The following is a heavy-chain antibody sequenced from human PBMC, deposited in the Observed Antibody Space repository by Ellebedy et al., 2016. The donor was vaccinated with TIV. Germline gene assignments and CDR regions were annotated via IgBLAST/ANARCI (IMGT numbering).Heavy chain of an antibody. CDR3: ARDGVEAGLTPNFDY. CDR1: GYTFTSYA. J-gene: IGHJ4*02. D-gene: IGHD1-14*01. Sequence: AASVKVSCKASGYTFTSYAMHWARQAPGQRLEWMGWINAGNGNTKYSQKFQGRVTITRDTSASTAYMELSSLRSEDTAVYYCARDGVEAGLTPNFDYWGQGTLVTVSS. CDR2: INAGNGNT. V-gene: IGHV1-3*01.